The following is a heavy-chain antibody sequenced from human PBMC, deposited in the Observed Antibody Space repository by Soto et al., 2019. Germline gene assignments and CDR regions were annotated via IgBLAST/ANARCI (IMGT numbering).Heavy chain of an antibody. V-gene: IGHV3-7*01. D-gene: IGHD2-8*01. CDR2: TRQDGGQS. J-gene: IGHJ4*02. Sequence: GGSLRLSCEASGFTLSSYWMSWIRQAPGKRLEWVANTRQDGGQSYLVDSVQGRFTISRDNAKNSVYLQMNSLRADDTAVYYCARDLRLSSTNYFDFWGRGTLVTVS. CDR1: GFTLSSYW. CDR3: ARDLRLSSTNYFDF.